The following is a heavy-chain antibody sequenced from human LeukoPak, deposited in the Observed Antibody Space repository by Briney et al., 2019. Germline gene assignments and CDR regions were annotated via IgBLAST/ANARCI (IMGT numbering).Heavy chain of an antibody. CDR1: GGSFSGYY. CDR2: INHSGST. Sequence: SETLSLTCAVYGGSFSGYYWSWIRQPPGKGLEWIGEINHSGSTNYNPSLKSRVTISVDTSKNQFSLKLSSVTAADTAVYYCARGPSGYCSSTSCYPAPSKAFYFDYWGQGTLVTVSS. CDR3: ARGPSGYCSSTSCYPAPSKAFYFDY. V-gene: IGHV4-34*01. J-gene: IGHJ4*02. D-gene: IGHD2-2*01.